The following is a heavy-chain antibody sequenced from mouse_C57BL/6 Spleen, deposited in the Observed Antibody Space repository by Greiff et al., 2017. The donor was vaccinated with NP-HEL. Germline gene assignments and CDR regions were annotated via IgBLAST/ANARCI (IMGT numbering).Heavy chain of an antibody. CDR1: GYAFSSSW. J-gene: IGHJ4*01. CDR3: ASEAYDSNYGAMDY. CDR2: IYPGDGDT. V-gene: IGHV1-82*01. D-gene: IGHD2-5*01. Sequence: VQLQQSGPELVKPGASVKISCKASGYAFSSSWMNWVKQRPGKGLEWIGWIYPGDGDTNYNGKFKGKATLTADKSSSTAYMQLSSLTSEDSAVYVCASEAYDSNYGAMDYWGQGTSVTVSS.